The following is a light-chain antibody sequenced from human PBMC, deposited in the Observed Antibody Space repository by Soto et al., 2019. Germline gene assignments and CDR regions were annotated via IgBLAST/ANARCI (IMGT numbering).Light chain of an antibody. CDR2: EGS. CDR1: SSDVGSYNL. J-gene: IGLJ2*01. V-gene: IGLV2-23*01. CDR3: CSYTSSSTDVV. Sequence: QSALTQPASVSGSPGQSITISCTGTSSDVGSYNLVSWYQQHPGKAPKLMIYEGSKRPSGVSNRFSGSKSGNTASLTISGLQADDEADYYCCSYTSSSTDVVFGGGTKLTVL.